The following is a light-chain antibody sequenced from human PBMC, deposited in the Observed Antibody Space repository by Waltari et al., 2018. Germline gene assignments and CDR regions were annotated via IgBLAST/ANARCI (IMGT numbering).Light chain of an antibody. CDR3: QRYNSYPIT. J-gene: IGKJ3*01. Sequence: DIQMTQSPSTLSASVGDRVTITCRASQSIGSWLAWYQQKPGKAPKLLIYEATSLESGVPSRFSASGSGTEFNLTISSLQPDDFATYYCQRYNSYPITFGPGTKVDI. CDR2: EAT. CDR1: QSIGSW. V-gene: IGKV1-5*03.